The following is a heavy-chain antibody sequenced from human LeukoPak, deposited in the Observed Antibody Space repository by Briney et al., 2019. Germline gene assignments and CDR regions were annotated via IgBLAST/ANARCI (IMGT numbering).Heavy chain of an antibody. J-gene: IGHJ4*02. V-gene: IGHV3-30*04. CDR2: ISYDGSNK. CDR3: ARGGRGSDFWSGYYTRRLYYFDY. CDR1: GFTFSTFA. Sequence: GGSLRLSCAASGFTFSTFAIHWVRQAPGKGLEWVAVISYDGSNKYYADSVKGRFTISRDNSKNTLYLQMNSLRAEDTAVYYCARGGRGSDFWSGYYTRRLYYFDYWGQGTLVTVSS. D-gene: IGHD3-3*01.